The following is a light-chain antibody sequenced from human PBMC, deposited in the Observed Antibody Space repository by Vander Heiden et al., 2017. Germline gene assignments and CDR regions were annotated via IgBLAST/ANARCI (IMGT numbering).Light chain of an antibody. CDR3: QQFFSSPLT. CDR2: WAS. Sequence: IVMTQSLDSLAVYLGGRATFHCKSSQSLLSGSNNKNNLTWYQQKPGQPPKLLISWASTRESGVPDRFSGSGSGTDFTLTISSLQAEDVAVYFCQQFFSSPLTFGGGTKVEI. V-gene: IGKV4-1*01. CDR1: QSLLSGSNNKNN. J-gene: IGKJ4*01.